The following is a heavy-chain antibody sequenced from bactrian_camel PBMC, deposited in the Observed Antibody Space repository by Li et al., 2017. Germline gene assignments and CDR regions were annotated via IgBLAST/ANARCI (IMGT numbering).Heavy chain of an antibody. Sequence: HVQLVESGGGSVQAGGSLRLSCEFSGYGSYHYCLAWFRQAPGKEREGVASVEDDGSSTYADSVKGRFTTSKDSAKNTLYLQMDSLKPEDTGMYYCRLVPFRTPASRSRGCSVDSKMGYWGQGTQVTVS. CDR1: GYGSYHYC. CDR2: VEDDGSS. D-gene: IGHD3*01. V-gene: IGHV3S63*01. CDR3: RLVPFRTPASRSRGCSVDSKMGY. J-gene: IGHJ4*01.